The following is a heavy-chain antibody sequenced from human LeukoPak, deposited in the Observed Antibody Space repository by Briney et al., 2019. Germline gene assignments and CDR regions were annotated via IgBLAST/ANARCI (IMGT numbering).Heavy chain of an antibody. J-gene: IGHJ3*02. Sequence: GESLKISCQGSGYSFTSYWIGWVRQLPGKGLEWMGIIYPGDSDTRYSPSFQGQVTISADKSISTAYLQWSSLKASDTAMYYCARQDRYCTNGVCYLDAFDIWGQGTMVTVSS. CDR2: IYPGDSDT. D-gene: IGHD2-8*01. V-gene: IGHV5-51*01. CDR3: ARQDRYCTNGVCYLDAFDI. CDR1: GYSFTSYW.